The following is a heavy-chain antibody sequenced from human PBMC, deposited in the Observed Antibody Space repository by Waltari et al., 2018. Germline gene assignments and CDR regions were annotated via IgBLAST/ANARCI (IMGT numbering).Heavy chain of an antibody. CDR1: GGSIYITNW. D-gene: IGHD6-19*01. CDR3: ASRAVAGNNFDY. J-gene: IGHJ4*02. V-gene: IGHV4-4*02. CDR2: IYHTGGT. Sequence: QVQLQESGPGLVKPLGTLSLTCAVSGGSIYITNWWSWVRQAPGKGLDWIGEIYHTGGTNYNPARKSRVTISVDKSRNHFSLNLTSVTVADTALYHCASRAVAGNNFDYWGQGRLVTVSS.